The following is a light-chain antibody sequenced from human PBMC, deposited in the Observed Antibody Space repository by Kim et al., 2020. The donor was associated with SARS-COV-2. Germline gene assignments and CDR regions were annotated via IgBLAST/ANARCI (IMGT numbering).Light chain of an antibody. V-gene: IGKV1-27*01. CDR2: AAC. J-gene: IGKJ3*01. CDR1: QGISNY. CDR3: QKYNSAPFT. Sequence: GSVGERGTNTCGARQGISNYLAWYQQNPGKVRKLLIYAACRLQGGVPSRFSGSGAGTDFTLTISSMQHEDVATYYCQKYNSAPFTFGPGTKVDIK.